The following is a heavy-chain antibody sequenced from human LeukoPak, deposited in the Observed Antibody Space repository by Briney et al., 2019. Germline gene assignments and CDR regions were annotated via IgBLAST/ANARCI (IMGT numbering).Heavy chain of an antibody. J-gene: IGHJ4*02. Sequence: ASVKVSCEPSGYTFTGYYMHGGRHTPEQGGGWRGWINPNSGGTNYAQKFQGRVTMTRDMSISTAYMELSRLRSDDTAVYYCAREAAAAGENYFDYWGQGTLVTVSS. D-gene: IGHD6-13*01. CDR3: AREAAAAGENYFDY. V-gene: IGHV1-2*02. CDR2: INPNSGGT. CDR1: GYTFTGYY.